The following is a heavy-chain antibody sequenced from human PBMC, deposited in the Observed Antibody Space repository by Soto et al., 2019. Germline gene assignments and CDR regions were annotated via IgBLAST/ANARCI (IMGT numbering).Heavy chain of an antibody. CDR2: IKQDGSEK. Sequence: QAGGSLRLSCAASGFTFSSYWMSWVRQAPGKGLEWVANIKQDGSEKYYVDSVKGRFTISRDNAKNSLYLQMNSLRAEDTAVYYCARGGSWSPWYFDYWGQGTLVTVSS. D-gene: IGHD1-26*01. V-gene: IGHV3-7*01. CDR1: GFTFSSYW. CDR3: ARGGSWSPWYFDY. J-gene: IGHJ4*02.